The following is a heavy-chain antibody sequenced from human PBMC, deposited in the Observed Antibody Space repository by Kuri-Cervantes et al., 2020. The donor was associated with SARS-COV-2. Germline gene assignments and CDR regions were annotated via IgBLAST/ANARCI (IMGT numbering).Heavy chain of an antibody. CDR2: FDPEDGET. CDR1: GYTLTELS. J-gene: IGHJ3*02. Sequence: ASVKVSCKVSGYTLTELSMHWVRQAPGKGLEWMGGFDPEDGETIYAQKFQGRATMTEDTSTDTAYMELSSLRSEDTAVYYCATRYSSSDDAFDIWGQGTMVTVSS. D-gene: IGHD6-6*01. CDR3: ATRYSSSDDAFDI. V-gene: IGHV1-24*01.